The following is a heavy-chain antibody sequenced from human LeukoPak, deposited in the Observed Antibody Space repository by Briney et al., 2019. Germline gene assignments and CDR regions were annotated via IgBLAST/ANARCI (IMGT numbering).Heavy chain of an antibody. V-gene: IGHV4-34*01. CDR1: GGSFSGYY. CDR3: ATSFGAIRGY. D-gene: IGHD3-10*01. J-gene: IGHJ4*02. Sequence: SETLSLTCAVYGGSFSGYYWSWIRQPPGKGLEWIGEINHSGSTNYNPSLKSRVTISVDTSKNQFSLKLSSVTAADTAVYYCATSFGAIRGYWGQGTLVSVSS. CDR2: INHSGST.